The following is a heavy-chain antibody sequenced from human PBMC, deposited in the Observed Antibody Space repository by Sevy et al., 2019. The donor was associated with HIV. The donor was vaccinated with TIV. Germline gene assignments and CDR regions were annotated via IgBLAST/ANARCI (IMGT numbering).Heavy chain of an antibody. Sequence: ASVKVSCKASGYTFTGYYMHWVRQAPGQGLEWMGWINPNSGGTNYTQKFQGRVTMTRDTSISTAYMERSRLRSDDTAVYYCARGVHDEGSFVTTGRGVILKIDYWGQGTLVTVSS. CDR1: GYTFTGYY. CDR3: ARGVHDEGSFVTTGRGVILKIDY. D-gene: IGHD3-10*01. V-gene: IGHV1-2*02. J-gene: IGHJ4*02. CDR2: INPNSGGT.